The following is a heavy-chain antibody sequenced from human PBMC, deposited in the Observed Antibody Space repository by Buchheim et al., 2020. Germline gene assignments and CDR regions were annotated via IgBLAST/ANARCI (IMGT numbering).Heavy chain of an antibody. CDR3: ARDGPLLWFGELLKKGYGMDV. D-gene: IGHD3-10*01. CDR2: INPSGGST. Sequence: QVQLVQSGAEVKKPGASVKVSCKASGYTFTSYYMHWVRQAPGQGPEWMGIINPSGGSTSYAQKFQGRVTMTRDTSTSTVYMELSSLRSEDTAVYYCARDGPLLWFGELLKKGYGMDVWGQGIT. J-gene: IGHJ6*02. CDR1: GYTFTSYY. V-gene: IGHV1-46*01.